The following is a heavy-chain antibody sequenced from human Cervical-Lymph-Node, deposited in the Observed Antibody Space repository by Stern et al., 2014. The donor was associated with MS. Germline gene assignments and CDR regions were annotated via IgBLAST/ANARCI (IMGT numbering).Heavy chain of an antibody. CDR3: ARDDRIVTAFDY. Sequence: QMQLVQSGVEVRTPGASVTVSCKTSGYPFSSYGVSWVRQAPGQGPEWMGWISGYTGKADYAQRFRGRITMTTDPSTRIFHMELRSLTSDDTAVYYCARDDRIVTAFDYWGQGTLVIVSS. D-gene: IGHD2-21*02. CDR1: GYPFSSYG. CDR2: ISGYTGKA. V-gene: IGHV1-18*01. J-gene: IGHJ4*02.